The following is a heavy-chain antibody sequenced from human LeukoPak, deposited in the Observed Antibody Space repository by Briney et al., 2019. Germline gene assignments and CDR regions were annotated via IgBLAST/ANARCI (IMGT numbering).Heavy chain of an antibody. J-gene: IGHJ6*02. V-gene: IGHV4-39*07. CDR1: GGSISSSSYY. CDR2: IYYSGST. Sequence: SETLSLTCTVSGGSISSSSYYWGWIRQPPGKGLEWIGSIYYSGSTYYNPSLKSRVTISVDTSKNQFSLKLSSVTAADTAVYYCASRYSRPYGMDVWGQGTTVTVSS. CDR3: ASRYSRPYGMDV. D-gene: IGHD6-13*01.